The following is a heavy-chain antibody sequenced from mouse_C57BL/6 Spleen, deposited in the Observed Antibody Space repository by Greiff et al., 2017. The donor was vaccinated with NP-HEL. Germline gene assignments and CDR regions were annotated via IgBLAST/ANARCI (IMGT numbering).Heavy chain of an antibody. V-gene: IGHV1-26*01. D-gene: IGHD1-1*01. CDR2: INPNNGGT. CDR1: GYTFTDYY. Sequence: EVQLHQSGPELVKPGASVKISCKASGYTFTDYYMNWVKQSHGKSLEWIGDINPNNGGTSYNQKFKGKATLTVDKSSSTAYMELRSLTSEDSAVYYCTRYYYGSSFYAMDYWGQGTSVTVSS. J-gene: IGHJ4*01. CDR3: TRYYYGSSFYAMDY.